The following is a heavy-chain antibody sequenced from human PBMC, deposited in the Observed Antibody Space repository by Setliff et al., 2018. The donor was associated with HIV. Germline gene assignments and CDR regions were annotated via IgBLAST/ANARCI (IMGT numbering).Heavy chain of an antibody. J-gene: IGHJ4*02. Sequence: SETLSLTCTVSGGSISHYYWSWIRQPPGKGLEWIGCGYYSGITHYDPSLKSRVSISVDASKNQFSLRLNSVTVADTAVYFCARSSRGSLRDLDYWGPGTLVTVSS. CDR1: GGSISHYY. D-gene: IGHD2-21*02. V-gene: IGHV4-59*08. CDR3: ARSSRGSLRDLDY. CDR2: GYYSGIT.